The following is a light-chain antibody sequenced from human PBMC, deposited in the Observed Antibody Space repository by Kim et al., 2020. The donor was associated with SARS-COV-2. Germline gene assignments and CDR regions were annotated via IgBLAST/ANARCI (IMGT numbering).Light chain of an antibody. J-gene: IGKJ4*01. CDR2: AAS. CDR1: QGISHY. Sequence: ASVGDRVTITCRASQGISHYLAWYQQKPGKVPKLLIYAASTLQSGVPSRLSGSGSGTDFTLTISSLQPEDVATYYCQKYNTAPRTFGGGTKVEIK. CDR3: QKYNTAPRT. V-gene: IGKV1-27*01.